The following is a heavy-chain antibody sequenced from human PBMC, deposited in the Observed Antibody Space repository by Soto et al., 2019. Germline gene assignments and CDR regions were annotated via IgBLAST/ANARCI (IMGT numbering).Heavy chain of an antibody. CDR3: AKPYCSGGSCPQSYYYGMDV. CDR2: ISGSGGST. CDR1: GFTFSSYA. D-gene: IGHD2-15*01. Sequence: EVQLLESGGGLVQPGGSLRLSCAASGFTFSSYAMSWVRQAPGKGLEWVSAISGSGGSTYYADSVKGRFTISRDNSKNTLYLQMNSLRAEDTAVYYCAKPYCSGGSCPQSYYYGMDVWGQGTTVTVSS. V-gene: IGHV3-23*01. J-gene: IGHJ6*02.